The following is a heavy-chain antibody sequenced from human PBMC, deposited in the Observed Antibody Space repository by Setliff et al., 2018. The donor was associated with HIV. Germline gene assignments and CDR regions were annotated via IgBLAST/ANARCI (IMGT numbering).Heavy chain of an antibody. Sequence: SVKVSCKASGGTFGSYAISWVRQAPGQGLEWMGGIIPILGIANYAQKFQGRVTITTDESTSTAYMELSGLRSEDTAVYYCARVSSTYWYSIFRNYYYHMDVWGKGTTVTVSS. J-gene: IGHJ6*03. CDR3: ARVSSTYWYSIFRNYYYHMDV. CDR1: GGTFGSYA. V-gene: IGHV1-69*10. D-gene: IGHD2-8*02. CDR2: IIPILGIA.